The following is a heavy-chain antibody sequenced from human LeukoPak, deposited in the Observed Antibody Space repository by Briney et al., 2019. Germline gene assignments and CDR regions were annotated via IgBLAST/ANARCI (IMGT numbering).Heavy chain of an antibody. J-gene: IGHJ4*02. Sequence: SETLSLTCTVSGGSISSYYWSWIRQPPGKGLEWIGYIYYSGSTYYNPSLKGRVTISVDTSKNQFSLKLSSVTAADTAVYYCARLGPYSSSWYYFDYWGQGTLVTVSS. CDR2: IYYSGST. V-gene: IGHV4-59*01. CDR3: ARLGPYSSSWYYFDY. D-gene: IGHD6-13*01. CDR1: GGSISSYY.